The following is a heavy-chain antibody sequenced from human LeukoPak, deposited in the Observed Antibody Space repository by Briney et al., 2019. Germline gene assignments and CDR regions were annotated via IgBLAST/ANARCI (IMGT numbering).Heavy chain of an antibody. CDR1: GFTFSSYS. CDR2: ISSSSSYI. Sequence: PGGSLRLSCAASGFTFSSYSMNWVRQAPGKGLEWVSSISSSSSYIYYADSVKGRFTISRDNAKNSLYLQMNSLRAEDTAVYYCARDEAADEYYYDSSGTPGGYWGQGTLVTVSS. D-gene: IGHD3-22*01. V-gene: IGHV3-21*01. J-gene: IGHJ4*02. CDR3: ARDEAADEYYYDSSGTPGGY.